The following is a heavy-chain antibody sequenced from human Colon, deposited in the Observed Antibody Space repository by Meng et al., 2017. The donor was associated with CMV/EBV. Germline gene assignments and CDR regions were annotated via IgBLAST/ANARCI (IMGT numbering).Heavy chain of an antibody. Sequence: SETLSLTCTLSGGSLSSFYWSWIRQSPGTGLEWIGHFYHSGIINYNPSLKNRATISVDMARNQWSLKLTAVTAADTAVYYCARDYALRRFDYWGQGTLVTVSS. CDR2: FYHSGII. V-gene: IGHV4-59*01. CDR1: GGSLSSFY. CDR3: ARDYALRRFDY. D-gene: IGHD2-2*01. J-gene: IGHJ4*02.